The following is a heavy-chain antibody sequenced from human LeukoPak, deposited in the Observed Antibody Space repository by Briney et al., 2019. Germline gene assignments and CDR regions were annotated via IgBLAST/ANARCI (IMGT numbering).Heavy chain of an antibody. V-gene: IGHV4-4*07. D-gene: IGHD1-7*01. CDR2: IYPSGNT. CDR1: GSSISSFY. J-gene: IGHJ4*02. CDR3: ARVRVGSDWNYGSFDN. Sequence: SETLSLTCTVSGSSISSFYWTWIRQPAGKGLEWIGRIYPSGNTNYNPSLKSRVTMSVDTSKSQFSLNLRSVTAADTAVYYCARVRVGSDWNYGSFDNWGRGTLVTVSS.